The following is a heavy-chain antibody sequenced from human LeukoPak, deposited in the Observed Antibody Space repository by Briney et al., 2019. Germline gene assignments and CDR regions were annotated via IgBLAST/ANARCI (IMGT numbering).Heavy chain of an antibody. CDR1: GYTFTCYY. CDR2: INPNSGGT. Sequence: GASVKVSCKASGYTFTCYYMHWVRQAPGQGLEWMGRINPNSGGTNYAQKFQGRVTMTRDTSISTAYMELSRLRSDDTAVYYCARVPVGSWYSAQPLKLDYWGQGTLVTVSS. V-gene: IGHV1-2*06. D-gene: IGHD6-13*01. J-gene: IGHJ4*02. CDR3: ARVPVGSWYSAQPLKLDY.